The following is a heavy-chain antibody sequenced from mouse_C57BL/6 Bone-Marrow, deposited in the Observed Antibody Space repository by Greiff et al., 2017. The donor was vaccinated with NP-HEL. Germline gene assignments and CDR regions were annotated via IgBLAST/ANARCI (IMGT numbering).Heavy chain of an antibody. J-gene: IGHJ3*01. V-gene: IGHV1-59*01. CDR2: IDPSDSYT. Sequence: QVQLQQSGAELVRPGTSVKLSCKASGYTFTSYWMHWVKQRPGQGLEWIGVIDPSDSYTNYNQKFKGKATLTVDTSSSTAYMQLSSLTSEDSAVYYCARGNGYYLAWFAYWGQGTLVTVSA. D-gene: IGHD2-3*01. CDR1: GYTFTSYW. CDR3: ARGNGYYLAWFAY.